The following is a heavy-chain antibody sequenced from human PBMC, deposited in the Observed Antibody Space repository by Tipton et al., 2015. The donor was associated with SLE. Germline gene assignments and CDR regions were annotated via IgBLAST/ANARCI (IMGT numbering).Heavy chain of an antibody. CDR3: ARGGLTYGYYYYMDV. Sequence: LRLSCTVSGGSINTGSYYWGWIRQPPGRGLEWIGSVYYSGSIYSTPSLRSRVSISVDASKNQFSLKMTSVTAADTAIYYCARGGLTYGYYYYMDVWGKGTTVTVSS. J-gene: IGHJ6*03. V-gene: IGHV4-39*07. D-gene: IGHD2-21*02. CDR1: GGSINTGSYY. CDR2: VYYSGSI.